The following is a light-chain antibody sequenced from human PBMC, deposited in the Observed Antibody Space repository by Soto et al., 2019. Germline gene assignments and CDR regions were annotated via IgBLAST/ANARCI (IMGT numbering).Light chain of an antibody. CDR3: QQYNNWPPVLT. CDR2: GAS. Sequence: EIVLTQSPATLSLSPGERATLSCRASQSVGTYLAWYQQKPGQAPRLLIYGASNRATGIPARFSGSGSGTDFTLTITSLEAEDFAVYYCQQYNNWPPVLTFGGGTKVEIK. CDR1: QSVGTY. V-gene: IGKV3-11*01. J-gene: IGKJ4*01.